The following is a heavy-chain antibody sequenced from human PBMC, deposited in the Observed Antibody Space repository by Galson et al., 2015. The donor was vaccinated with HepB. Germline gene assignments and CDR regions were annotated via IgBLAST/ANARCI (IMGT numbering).Heavy chain of an antibody. Sequence: SLRLSCAVSGFTFEDYAMNWVHQAPGKGLEWVSGINWNGGSTSYADSVKGRFTISRDNAKNSLYLQMNSLRAEDTALYHCARVRTIFGVVILGYYYYMDVWGKGTTVTVSS. CDR3: ARVRTIFGVVILGYYYYMDV. V-gene: IGHV3-20*01. CDR1: GFTFEDYA. CDR2: INWNGGST. J-gene: IGHJ6*03. D-gene: IGHD3-3*01.